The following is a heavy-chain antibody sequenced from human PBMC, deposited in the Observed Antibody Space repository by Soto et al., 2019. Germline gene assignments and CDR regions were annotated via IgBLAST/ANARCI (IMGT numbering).Heavy chain of an antibody. V-gene: IGHV4-30-4*01. J-gene: IGHJ6*02. CDR3: ARAVKGELLREGYGMDV. Sequence: PSETLSLTCTVSGGSISSGDYYWSWIRQHPGKGLEWIGYIYYSGSTYYNPSLKSRVTISVDTSKNQFSLKLSSVTAADTAVYYCARAVKGELLREGYGMDVWGQGTTVTVSS. CDR1: GGSISSGDYY. CDR2: IYYSGST. D-gene: IGHD1-26*01.